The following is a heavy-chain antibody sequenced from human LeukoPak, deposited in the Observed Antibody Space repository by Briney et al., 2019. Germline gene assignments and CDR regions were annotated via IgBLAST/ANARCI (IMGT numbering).Heavy chain of an antibody. D-gene: IGHD3-16*01. Sequence: GGSLRLSCAASGFTFSSYWMNWVRQAPGKGLEWVANMNHDGSEKYQIDSVKGRFTISRDNAKNSLYLQMNSLRVEDTAIYYCVRYFYDSYTSSFRFDSWGQGTLVTVSS. CDR1: GFTFSSYW. J-gene: IGHJ5*01. V-gene: IGHV3-7*03. CDR3: VRYFYDSYTSSFRFDS. CDR2: MNHDGSEK.